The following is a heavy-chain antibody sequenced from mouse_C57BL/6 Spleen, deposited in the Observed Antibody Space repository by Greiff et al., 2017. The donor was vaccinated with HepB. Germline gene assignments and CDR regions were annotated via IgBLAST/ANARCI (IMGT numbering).Heavy chain of an antibody. D-gene: IGHD1-1*01. CDR1: GYTFTSYW. J-gene: IGHJ2*01. Sequence: QVQLQQSGAELVKPGASVKLSCKASGYTFTSYWMQWVKQRPGQGLEWIGEIDPSDSYTNYNQKFKGKATLTVDTSSSTAYMQLSSLTSEDSAVYYCARSGGSITTVVADYWGQGTTLTVSS. V-gene: IGHV1-50*01. CDR3: ARSGGSITTVVADY. CDR2: IDPSDSYT.